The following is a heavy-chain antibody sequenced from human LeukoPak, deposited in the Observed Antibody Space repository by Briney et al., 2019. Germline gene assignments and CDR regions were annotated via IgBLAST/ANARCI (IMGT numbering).Heavy chain of an antibody. CDR3: ARGGGNFDY. Sequence: PGGSLRLSCAASEXTFSSYTVNWVRQAPGKGLEWVSSISSTSTYISYADSVKGRFTISRDNAKNSLYLQMNSLRAEDTAVYYCARGGGNFDYWGQGTLVTVSS. V-gene: IGHV3-21*01. CDR1: EXTFSSYT. D-gene: IGHD2-15*01. CDR2: ISSTSTYI. J-gene: IGHJ4*02.